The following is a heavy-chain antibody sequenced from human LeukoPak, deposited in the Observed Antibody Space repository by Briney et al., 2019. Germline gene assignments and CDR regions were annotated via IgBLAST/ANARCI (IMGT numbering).Heavy chain of an antibody. CDR1: GGSISSGGYY. D-gene: IGHD1-1*01. CDR2: IYYSGST. J-gene: IGHJ2*01. CDR3: ARGPPRALGYFDL. V-gene: IGHV4-31*03. Sequence: SETLSLTCTVSGGSISSGGYYWGWIRQHPGKGLEWIGYIYYSGSTYYNPSLKSRVTISVDTSKNQFSLKLSSVTAADTAVYYCARGPPRALGYFDLWGRGTLVTVSS.